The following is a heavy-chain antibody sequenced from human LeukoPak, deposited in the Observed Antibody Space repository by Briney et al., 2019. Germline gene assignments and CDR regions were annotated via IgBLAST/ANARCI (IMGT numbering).Heavy chain of an antibody. CDR3: ARVGYWSGYDYARWFDP. V-gene: IGHV4-34*01. CDR2: INHSGST. Sequence: SETLSLTCAVYGGSFSGYYWSWIRQPPGKGLEWIGEINHSGSTNYNPSLKSRVTISVDTSKNQFSLKLSSVTAADTAVYYCARVGYWSGYDYARWFDPWGQGTLVTVSS. J-gene: IGHJ5*02. D-gene: IGHD5-12*01. CDR1: GGSFSGYY.